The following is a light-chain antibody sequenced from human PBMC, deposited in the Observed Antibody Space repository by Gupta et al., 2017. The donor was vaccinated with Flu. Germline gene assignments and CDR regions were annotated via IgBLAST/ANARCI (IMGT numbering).Light chain of an antibody. CDR2: GAS. CDR1: QSISNF. J-gene: IGKJ1*01. CDR3: QQTYNTPRT. V-gene: IGKV1-39*01. Sequence: DIQMTQCPSSLSASVGDRVTITCRASQSISNFLNWYQQKPGKAPNVLIYGASSLQSGVPSRFSGSGSGTDFTLTISSLQPEDFATYYCQQTYNTPRTFGQGTKVEIK.